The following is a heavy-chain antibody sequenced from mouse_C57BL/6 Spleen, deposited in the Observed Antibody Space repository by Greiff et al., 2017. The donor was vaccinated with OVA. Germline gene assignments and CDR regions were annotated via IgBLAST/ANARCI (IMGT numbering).Heavy chain of an antibody. J-gene: IGHJ2*01. CDR1: GFTFSDYY. Sequence: EVQLQQSGGGLVQPGGSLKLSCAASGFTFSDYYMYWVRQTPEKRLEWVAYISNGGGSTYYPDTVKGRFTISRDNAKNTLYLQMSRLKSEDTAMYYCARYYYGSSYFDYWGQGTTLTVSS. CDR3: ARYYYGSSYFDY. V-gene: IGHV5-12*01. D-gene: IGHD1-1*01. CDR2: ISNGGGST.